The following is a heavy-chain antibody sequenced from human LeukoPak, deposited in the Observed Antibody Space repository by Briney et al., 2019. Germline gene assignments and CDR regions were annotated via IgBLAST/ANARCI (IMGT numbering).Heavy chain of an antibody. CDR3: ARDTDYGGNSSAGY. Sequence: ASVKVSCKASGGTFSSYAISWVRQAPGQGLEWMGWMNPNSGNTGYAQKFQGRVTMTRNTSISTAYMELSSLRSEDTAVYYCARDTDYGGNSSAGYWGQGTLVTVSS. CDR2: MNPNSGNT. V-gene: IGHV1-8*02. D-gene: IGHD4-23*01. J-gene: IGHJ4*02. CDR1: GGTFSSYA.